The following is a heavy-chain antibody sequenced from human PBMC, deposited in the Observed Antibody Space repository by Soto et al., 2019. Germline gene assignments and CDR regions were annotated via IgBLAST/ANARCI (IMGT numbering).Heavy chain of an antibody. CDR3: ARDHDGGWFGELSVSLSNYYYYGMDV. J-gene: IGHJ6*02. V-gene: IGHV1-46*01. CDR2: INPSGGST. Sequence: ASVKVSCKASGYTFTSYYMHWVRQAPGQGLEWMGIINPSGGSTSYAQKFQGRVTMTRDTSTSTVYMELNSLRAEDTAVYYCARDHDGGWFGELSVSLSNYYYYGMDVWGQGTTVTVSS. D-gene: IGHD3-10*01. CDR1: GYTFTSYY.